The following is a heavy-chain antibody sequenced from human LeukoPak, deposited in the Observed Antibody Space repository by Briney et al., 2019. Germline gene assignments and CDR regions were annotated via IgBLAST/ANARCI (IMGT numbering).Heavy chain of an antibody. Sequence: GRSLRLSCAASGFTFSSYAMHWVRQAPGKGLEWVAVISYDGSNKYYADSVKGRFTISRDNSKNTLYLQMNSLRAEDTAVYYCASGGYYYDSSGYLDYWGQGTLVTVSS. CDR2: ISYDGSNK. D-gene: IGHD3-22*01. J-gene: IGHJ4*02. CDR3: ASGGYYYDSSGYLDY. V-gene: IGHV3-30-3*01. CDR1: GFTFSSYA.